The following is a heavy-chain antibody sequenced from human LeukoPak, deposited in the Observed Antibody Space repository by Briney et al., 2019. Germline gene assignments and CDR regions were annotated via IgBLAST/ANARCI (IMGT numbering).Heavy chain of an antibody. V-gene: IGHV1-18*01. CDR2: ISAYNGNT. D-gene: IGHD1-26*01. CDR1: GYTFTSYG. J-gene: IGHJ4*02. Sequence: ASVKVSCKASGYTFTSYGISWVRQAPGQGLEWMGWISAYNGNTKYAQKFQGRVTLTTDTSTSTAYMELRSLRSDDTAVYYCARVASYRKSDYWGQGTLVTVSS. CDR3: ARVASYRKSDY.